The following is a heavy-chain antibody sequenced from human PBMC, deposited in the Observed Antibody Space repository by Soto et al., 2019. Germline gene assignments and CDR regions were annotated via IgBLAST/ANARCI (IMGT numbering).Heavy chain of an antibody. CDR1: GFTFSDYY. CDR3: ARGAFTGWFDP. J-gene: IGHJ5*02. V-gene: IGHV3-11*01. CDR2: ITSSGSPI. D-gene: IGHD4-4*01. Sequence: QVQLVESGGGLVQPGGSLGLSCAASGFTFSDYYMSWIRQAPGKGLECVSYITSSGSPIYYADSVKGRFTISRDNAKNSLYLQMNSLRAEDTAVYYCARGAFTGWFDPWGQGTLVTVSS.